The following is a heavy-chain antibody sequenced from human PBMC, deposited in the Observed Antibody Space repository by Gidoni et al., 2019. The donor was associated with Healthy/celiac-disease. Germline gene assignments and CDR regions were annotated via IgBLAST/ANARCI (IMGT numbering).Heavy chain of an antibody. V-gene: IGHV3-21*01. Sequence: EVQLVESGGGLVKPGGSRRLSCAASGCPFSSYSMNWVRQAPRKGLEWVSSISSSSSYIYYADSVKGRFTISRDNAKNSLYLQMTSRRAEDTAVYYCARDSLVVTFDYWGQGTLVTVSS. CDR2: ISSSSSYI. J-gene: IGHJ4*02. CDR1: GCPFSSYS. D-gene: IGHD2-21*02. CDR3: ARDSLVVTFDY.